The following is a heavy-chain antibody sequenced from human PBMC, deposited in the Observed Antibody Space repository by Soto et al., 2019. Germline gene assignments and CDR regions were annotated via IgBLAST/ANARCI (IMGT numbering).Heavy chain of an antibody. V-gene: IGHV3-23*01. CDR3: ARGFSAGKGSPTDF. D-gene: IGHD6-13*01. CDR1: GFSFSPFA. CDR2: ICGSGEST. Sequence: GGSLRLTCAAPGFSFSPFAMCWVRLAQGKGLDWVAAICGSGESTYSADSEKGRFTISRDNSKNALYLQMSSLRAEDTTVYYCARGFSAGKGSPTDFWGQGSLVTVSS. J-gene: IGHJ4*02.